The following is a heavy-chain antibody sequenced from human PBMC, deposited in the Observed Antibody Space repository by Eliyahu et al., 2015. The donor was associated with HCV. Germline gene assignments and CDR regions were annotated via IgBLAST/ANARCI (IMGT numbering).Heavy chain of an antibody. CDR2: IKSKTDGGTT. D-gene: IGHD3-10*01. CDR1: XXTFSKAW. V-gene: IGHV3-15*01. CDR3: TTGAPGGFDYYLDV. Sequence: EVQLVESGGGLVKPGGSLRLSXAASXXTFSKAWMSWVRQGPGKGLEWIGRIKSKTDGGTTDYAAPVKGRFTISRDDSKSTLYLQMNSLKTEDTAVYYCTTGAPGGFDYYLDVWGQGTTVTVSS. J-gene: IGHJ6*03.